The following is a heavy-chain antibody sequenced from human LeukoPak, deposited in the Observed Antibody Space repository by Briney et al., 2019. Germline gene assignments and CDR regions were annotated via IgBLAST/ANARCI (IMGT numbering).Heavy chain of an antibody. CDR3: ARDQTYSGSGIYTYFDY. CDR2: ISYSGNT. D-gene: IGHD3-10*01. CDR1: GGSISPYF. J-gene: IGHJ4*02. Sequence: SETLSLTCTVSGGSISPYFWSWIRQPPGKGLEWIGYISYSGNTNYNPSLKSRVTISADTSKNHFSLKLTSVTAADTAVYYCARDQTYSGSGIYTYFDYWGQGILVTVSS. V-gene: IGHV4-59*12.